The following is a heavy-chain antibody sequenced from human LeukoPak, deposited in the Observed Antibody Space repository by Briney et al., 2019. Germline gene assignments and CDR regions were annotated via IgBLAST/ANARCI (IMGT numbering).Heavy chain of an antibody. CDR2: MNPNSGNT. Sequence: ASVNVSCKSSGYTFTSYDINWVRQATGQGHEWMGWMNPNSGNTGYAQKFQGRVTITRNTSISTAYMELSSLRSEDTAVYYFARPATRGVDYWGQGTLVTVSS. CDR3: ARPATRGVDY. V-gene: IGHV1-8*03. D-gene: IGHD1-26*01. CDR1: GYTFTSYD. J-gene: IGHJ4*02.